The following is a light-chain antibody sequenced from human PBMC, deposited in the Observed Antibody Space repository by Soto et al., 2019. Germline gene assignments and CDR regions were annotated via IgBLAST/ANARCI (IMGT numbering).Light chain of an antibody. CDR1: SGSIASNY. V-gene: IGLV6-57*01. J-gene: IGLJ3*02. Sequence: NFMLTQPHSVSESPGKTVIISCTRSSGSIASNYVQWYQQRPGSSPTTVIYEDNQRPSGVPARCSGSIDSSSTSASLTISGLETEDEADYYCQSYDATNQVFGGGTKLTVL. CDR3: QSYDATNQV. CDR2: EDN.